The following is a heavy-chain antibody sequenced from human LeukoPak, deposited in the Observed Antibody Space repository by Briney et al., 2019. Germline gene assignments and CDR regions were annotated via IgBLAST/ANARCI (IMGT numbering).Heavy chain of an antibody. V-gene: IGHV3-23*01. D-gene: IGHD6-19*01. CDR3: AKGGEWLVSSAFYYYYMDV. CDR2: ISSSGGST. J-gene: IGHJ6*03. CDR1: GFTFSTYE. Sequence: GGSLRLSCAASGFTFSTYEMNWVRQAPGKGLQWVSAISSSGGSTYYVDSVKGRFTISRDNSKNTLYLQMNSLRAEDTAVYYCAKGGEWLVSSAFYYYYMDVWGKGTTVTISS.